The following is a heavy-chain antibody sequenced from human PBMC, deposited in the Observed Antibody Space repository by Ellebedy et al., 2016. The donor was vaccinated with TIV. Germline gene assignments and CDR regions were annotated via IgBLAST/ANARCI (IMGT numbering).Heavy chain of an antibody. CDR2: ISAYNGNT. CDR1: GYTFTSYG. Sequence: ASVKVSXKASGYTFTSYGISWVRQAPEQGLEWMGWISAYNGNTNYAQKLQGRVTMTTDTSTSTAYMELSSLRSEDTAVYYCARDPTVEMAPSYWGQGTLVTVSS. CDR3: ARDPTVEMAPSY. J-gene: IGHJ4*02. V-gene: IGHV1-18*01. D-gene: IGHD5-24*01.